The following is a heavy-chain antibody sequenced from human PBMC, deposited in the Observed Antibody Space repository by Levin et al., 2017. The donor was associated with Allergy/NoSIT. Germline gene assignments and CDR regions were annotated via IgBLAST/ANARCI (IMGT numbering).Heavy chain of an antibody. CDR3: VGYCSGGSCYLLDAFDI. J-gene: IGHJ3*02. V-gene: IGHV4-39*01. CDR2: IYYSGST. CDR1: GGSISSSSYY. Sequence: SETLSLTCTVSGGSISSSSYYWGWIRQPPGKGLEWIGSIYYSGSTYYNPSLKSRVTISVDTSKNQFSLKLSSVTAADTAVYYGVGYCSGGSCYLLDAFDIWGQGTMVTVSS. D-gene: IGHD2-15*01.